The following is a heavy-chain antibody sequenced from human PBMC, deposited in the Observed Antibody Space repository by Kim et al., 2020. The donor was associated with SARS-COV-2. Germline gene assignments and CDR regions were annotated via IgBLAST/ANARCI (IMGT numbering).Heavy chain of an antibody. Sequence: TNSNPSLKSRVTISVDKSKNQFSLKLSSVTAADTAVYYCARACSWGWFDPWGQGTLVTVSS. D-gene: IGHD3-16*01. CDR3: ARACSWGWFDP. V-gene: IGHV4-4*02. CDR2: T. J-gene: IGHJ5*02.